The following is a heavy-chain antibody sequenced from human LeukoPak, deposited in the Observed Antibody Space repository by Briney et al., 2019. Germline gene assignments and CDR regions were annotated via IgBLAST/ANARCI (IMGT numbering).Heavy chain of an antibody. V-gene: IGHV3-49*04. CDR1: GFTFGDYA. CDR3: TRFYDSSGYYYLKTVDY. CDR2: IRSKAYGGTT. J-gene: IGHJ4*02. Sequence: GGSLGLSCTASGFTFGDYAMSWVRQAPGKGLEWVGFIRSKAYGGTTEYAASVKGRFTISRDDSKSIAYLQMNSLKTEDTAVYYCTRFYDSSGYYYLKTVDYWGQGTLVTVSS. D-gene: IGHD3-22*01.